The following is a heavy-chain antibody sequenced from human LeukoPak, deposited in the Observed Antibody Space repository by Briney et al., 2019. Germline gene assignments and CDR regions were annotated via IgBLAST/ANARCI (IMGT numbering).Heavy chain of an antibody. D-gene: IGHD4-17*01. CDR2: MNPNSGNT. Sequence: ASVKVSCKASGYTFTSYDINWVRQATGQGLEWMGWMNPNSGNTGYAQKFQGRVTMTRNTSISTAYMELSGLRSEDTAVYYCARGGSGDYALDYWGQGTLVTVSS. V-gene: IGHV1-8*01. CDR1: GYTFTSYD. CDR3: ARGGSGDYALDY. J-gene: IGHJ4*02.